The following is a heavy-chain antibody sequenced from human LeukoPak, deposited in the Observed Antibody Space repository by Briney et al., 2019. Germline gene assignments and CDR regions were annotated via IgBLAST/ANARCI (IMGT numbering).Heavy chain of an antibody. CDR3: AKGGKWDVTPFDY. J-gene: IGHJ4*02. CDR1: GYTLTELS. CDR2: FDPEDGET. V-gene: IGHV1-24*01. D-gene: IGHD1-26*01. Sequence: ASVKVSCKVSGYTLTELSMHWVRQAPGKGLEWRGGFDPEDGETIYAQKFQGRVTMTEDTSTDTAYMELSSLRSEDTAVYYCAKGGKWDVTPFDYWGQGTLVTVSS.